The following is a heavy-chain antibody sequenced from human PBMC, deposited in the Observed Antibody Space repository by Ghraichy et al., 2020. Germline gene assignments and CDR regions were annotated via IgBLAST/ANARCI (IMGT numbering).Heavy chain of an antibody. J-gene: IGHJ5*02. CDR3: ARDLLNYDILTGTYEYNWFDP. V-gene: IGHV3-33*01. Sequence: GGSLRLSCAASGFTFSSYGMHWVRQAPGKGLEWVAVIWYDGSNKYYADSVKGRFTISRDNSKNTLYLQMNSLRAEDTAVYYCARDLLNYDILTGTYEYNWFDPWGQGTLVTVSS. D-gene: IGHD3-9*01. CDR2: IWYDGSNK. CDR1: GFTFSSYG.